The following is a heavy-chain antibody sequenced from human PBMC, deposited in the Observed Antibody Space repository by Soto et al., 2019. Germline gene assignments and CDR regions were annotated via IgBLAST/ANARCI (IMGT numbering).Heavy chain of an antibody. CDR1: GGSISSGGYY. J-gene: IGHJ5*02. V-gene: IGHV4-30-4*01. D-gene: IGHD5-18*01. Sequence: PSETLSLTCTVSGGSISSGGYYWSWIRQPPGKGLEWIEYIYYSGSTYYNPSLKSRVTISVDTSKNQFSLKLSSVTAADTAVYYCAGIQSKRLSGLDPWGQGTLVT. CDR2: IYYSGST. CDR3: AGIQSKRLSGLDP.